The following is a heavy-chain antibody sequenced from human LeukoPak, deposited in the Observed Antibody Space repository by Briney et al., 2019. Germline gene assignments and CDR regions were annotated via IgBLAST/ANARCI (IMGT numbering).Heavy chain of an antibody. CDR2: INHSGST. CDR1: GGSFSGYY. J-gene: IGHJ2*01. Sequence: PSETLSLTCAVYGGSFSGYYWSWIRQPPGKGLEWIGEINHSGSTNYNPSLKSRVTISVDTSKNQFSLKLSSVTAADTAVYYCARGRLNRRFQYYDFWSGPNWYFDLWGRGTLVTVSS. CDR3: ARGRLNRRFQYYDFWSGPNWYFDL. D-gene: IGHD3-3*01. V-gene: IGHV4-34*01.